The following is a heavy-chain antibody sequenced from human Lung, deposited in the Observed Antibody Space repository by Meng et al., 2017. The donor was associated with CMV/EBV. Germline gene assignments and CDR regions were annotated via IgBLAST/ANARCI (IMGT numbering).Heavy chain of an antibody. CDR1: PGSISGSDYY. Sequence: SETLSLTCTVLPGSISGSDYYWGWIRQPPGKGLEWIGYIYYSGSTYYNPSLKSRLTISVDTSKNQFSLNLKSVTAADTAVYYCVKTAGIPGTTWYFDTWGQGNLVTVSS. CDR2: IYYSGST. J-gene: IGHJ5*02. D-gene: IGHD1-7*01. V-gene: IGHV4-30-4*08. CDR3: VKTAGIPGTTWYFDT.